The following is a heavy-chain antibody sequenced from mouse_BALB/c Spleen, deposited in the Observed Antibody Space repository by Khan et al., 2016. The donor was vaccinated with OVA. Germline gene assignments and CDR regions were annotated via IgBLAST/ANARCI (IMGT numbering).Heavy chain of an antibody. Sequence: VELVESGAELVRPGVSVKISCKGSGYTFTDFTMHWVKQSHAKSVEWIGVISTYYGDATYNQKFKGKATMTVDKSSSTAYMELARLTSEDSAICDCGRGGGGDRFAYWGQGTLVTVSA. CDR1: GYTFTDFT. CDR3: GRGGGGDRFAY. J-gene: IGHJ3*01. CDR2: ISTYYGDA. V-gene: IGHV1S137*01.